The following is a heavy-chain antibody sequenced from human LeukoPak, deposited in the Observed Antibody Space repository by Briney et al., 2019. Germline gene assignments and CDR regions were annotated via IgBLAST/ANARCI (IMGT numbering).Heavy chain of an antibody. CDR1: GFTFSRYS. CDR2: ISSSSSYI. D-gene: IGHD2-15*01. J-gene: IGHJ1*01. CDR3: ASGPYCSGGSCYIAEYFQH. Sequence: GGSLRLSCPASGFTFSRYSMNWVRQAPGKGLEWVSSISSSSSYIYYADSMKGRFTISRDNAKNSLYLQMNSLRAEDTAVYYCASGPYCSGGSCYIAEYFQHWGQGTLVTVSS. V-gene: IGHV3-21*01.